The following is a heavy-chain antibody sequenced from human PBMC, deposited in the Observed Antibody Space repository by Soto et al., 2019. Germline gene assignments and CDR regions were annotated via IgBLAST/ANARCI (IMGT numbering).Heavy chain of an antibody. D-gene: IGHD6-13*01. CDR3: VKVEYSRPQQVDSPYMDV. V-gene: IGHV3-23*01. CDR1: GFTFSDYV. Sequence: GGSLRLSCAASGFTFSDYVMRWVRQAPGTGLEWVSSIIGSGAKTYYADSVKGRFTISEDNSKNTLYLQMSSLRGDDTAVYYCVKVEYSRPQQVDSPYMDVWGKGTTVTVSS. J-gene: IGHJ6*03. CDR2: IIGSGAKT.